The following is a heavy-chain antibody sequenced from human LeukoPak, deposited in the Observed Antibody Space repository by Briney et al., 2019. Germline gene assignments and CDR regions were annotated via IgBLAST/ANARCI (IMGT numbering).Heavy chain of an antibody. V-gene: IGHV3-74*01. D-gene: IGHD3-22*01. CDR1: GFTFSTYW. CDR2: IKSDGST. J-gene: IGHJ1*01. Sequence: GGSLRLSCAASGFTFSTYWMHWVRQAPGKGLVCVSRIKSDGSTNYADSVKGRFTISRDNAKNTLSLQMNSLRPEDTGVYYCARAPSEIGGYYPEYFRHWGQGTLVTVSS. CDR3: ARAPSEIGGYYPEYFRH.